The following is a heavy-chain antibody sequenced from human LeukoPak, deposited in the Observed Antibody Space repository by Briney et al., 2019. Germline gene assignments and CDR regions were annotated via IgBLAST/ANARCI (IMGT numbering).Heavy chain of an antibody. CDR1: GGSISSGDYY. CDR2: IYYSGST. J-gene: IGHJ3*02. D-gene: IGHD6-19*01. V-gene: IGHV4-30-4*01. CDR3: ARGTSSGWSDAFDI. Sequence: SQTLSLTCTVSGGSISSGDYYWSWIRQPPGKGLEWIGYIYYSGSTYYNPSLKSRVTISVDTSKNQFSLKLSSVTAADTAVYYCARGTSSGWSDAFDIWGQGTMVTVSS.